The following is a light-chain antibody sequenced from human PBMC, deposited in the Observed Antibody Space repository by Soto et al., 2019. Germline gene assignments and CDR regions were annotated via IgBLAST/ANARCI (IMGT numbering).Light chain of an antibody. Sequence: EIVLTQFPGTLSVSAGDIATLSRRASQSLGGNFLAWYQEKPGQAPRLLIYGASSRASGIPDRFRGSGSGTDFTLTISRLEPEDFATYYCKQSYSTWKFGQGNKVDIK. CDR2: GAS. J-gene: IGKJ1*01. V-gene: IGKV3-20*01. CDR1: QSLGGNF. CDR3: KQSYSTWK.